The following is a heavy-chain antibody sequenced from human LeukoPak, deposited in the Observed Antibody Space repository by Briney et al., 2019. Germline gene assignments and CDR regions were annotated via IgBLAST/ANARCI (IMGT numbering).Heavy chain of an antibody. CDR1: GGSMNDYY. D-gene: IGHD2-15*01. Sequence: SETLSLTCTVSGGSMNDYYWSWIRQPPGAGLEWVGYMYYSGSTNYNPYLTSRVSISIDTSKNQFSLKLSSVTAAGTAVYYCVRDRYCIGGICYSGRFDPWGRGTLVTVSS. CDR2: MYYSGST. V-gene: IGHV4-59*01. J-gene: IGHJ5*02. CDR3: VRDRYCIGGICYSGRFDP.